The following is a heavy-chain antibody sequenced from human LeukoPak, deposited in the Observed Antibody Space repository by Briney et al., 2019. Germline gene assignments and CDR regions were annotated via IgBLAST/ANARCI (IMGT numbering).Heavy chain of an antibody. CDR3: AKDRGTSLCDAFDI. V-gene: IGHV3-30*18. Sequence: GGSLRLSCVASGFIFSRHGIHWVRQAPGKGLEWVAVISSDESNKYYADSVKGRFTISRDNSKNTMYLQMNSLRVEDTAIYYCAKDRGTSLCDAFDIWGQGTMVTVSS. D-gene: IGHD6-25*01. CDR2: ISSDESNK. CDR1: GFIFSRHG. J-gene: IGHJ3*02.